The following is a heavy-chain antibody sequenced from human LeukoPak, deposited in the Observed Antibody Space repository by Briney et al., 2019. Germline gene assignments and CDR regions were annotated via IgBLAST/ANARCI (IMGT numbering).Heavy chain of an antibody. CDR1: GYTFTGYY. CDR2: INPNSGGT. V-gene: IGHV1-2*02. J-gene: IGHJ6*03. CDR3: ARVSITRVRGGNYYYMYV. Sequence: ASVKVSCKASGYTFTGYYMHRMRQAHGQGLEWKGWINPNSGGTNYAQKFQGKVTMTRDTSISTAYMELSRMRSDDTAVYYCARVSITRVRGGNYYYMYVWCKGTRSPSA. D-gene: IGHD3-10*01.